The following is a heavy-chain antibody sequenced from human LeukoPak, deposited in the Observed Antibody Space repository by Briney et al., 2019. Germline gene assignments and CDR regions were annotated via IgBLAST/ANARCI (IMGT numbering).Heavy chain of an antibody. CDR2: IYYSGST. Sequence: SETLSLTCSVSGDSISYFYWSWIRQPPGKGLEWIGYIYYSGSTNYNPSLKSRVTISVDTSKNQFSLKLSSVTAADTAVYYCASVTPDYYYYYYMDVWGKGTTVTVSS. J-gene: IGHJ6*03. V-gene: IGHV4-59*01. CDR3: ASVTPDYYYYYYMDV. CDR1: GDSISYFY. D-gene: IGHD2-15*01.